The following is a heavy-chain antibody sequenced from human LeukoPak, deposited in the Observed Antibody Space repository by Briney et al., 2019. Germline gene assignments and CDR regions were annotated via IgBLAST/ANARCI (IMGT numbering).Heavy chain of an antibody. J-gene: IGHJ4*02. CDR3: ARLGYCSGGSCYYFDY. Sequence: PSETLSLTCTVSGGSISSYYWSWIRQPPGKGLEWIEYIYYSGSTNYNPSLKSRVTISVDTSKNQFSLKLSSVTAADTAVYYCARLGYCSGGSCYYFDYWGQGTLVTVSS. CDR2: IYYSGST. CDR1: GGSISSYY. V-gene: IGHV4-59*08. D-gene: IGHD2-15*01.